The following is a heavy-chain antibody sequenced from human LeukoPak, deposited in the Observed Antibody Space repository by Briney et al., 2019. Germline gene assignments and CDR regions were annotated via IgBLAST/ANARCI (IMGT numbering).Heavy chain of an antibody. V-gene: IGHV3-23*01. D-gene: IGHD3-22*01. CDR1: GFTFGSYG. CDR2: ISGRT. Sequence: GGSLRLSCAASGFTFGSYGMGWVRPAPRKGLEWVSTISGRTYYADSVKGRFTISRDNSKNTLYLQMNSLRAEDTAVYYCAKRNYYDSSGYQYYFDYWGQGTLVTVSS. J-gene: IGHJ4*02. CDR3: AKRNYYDSSGYQYYFDY.